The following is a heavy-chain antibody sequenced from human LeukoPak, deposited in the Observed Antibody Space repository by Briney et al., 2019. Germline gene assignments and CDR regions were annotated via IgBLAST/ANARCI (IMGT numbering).Heavy chain of an antibody. V-gene: IGHV3-7*01. CDR3: ARAARSWAPFDY. CDR2: IKQDGSEK. D-gene: IGHD6-13*01. CDR1: GFTFSTYW. Sequence: GGSLRLSCAASGFTFSTYWMAWVRQAPGKGLEWVANIKQDGSEKYYVDSVKGRFTISRDNAKNSLYLQMNSLRAEDTAVYYCARAARSWAPFDYWGQGTLVTVSS. J-gene: IGHJ4*02.